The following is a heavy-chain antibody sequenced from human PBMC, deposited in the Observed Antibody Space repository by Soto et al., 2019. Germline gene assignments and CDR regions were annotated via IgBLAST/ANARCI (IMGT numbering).Heavy chain of an antibody. CDR3: TTADVEVGNGMDV. CDR1: GFTFSNAW. Sequence: GGSLRLSCAASGFTFSNAWMSWVRQAPGKGLEWVGRIKSKTDGGTTDYAAPVKGRFTISRDDSKNTLYLQMNSLKTEDTAVYYCTTADVEVGNGMDVWGQGKTGTVSS. CDR2: IKSKTDGGTT. J-gene: IGHJ6*02. V-gene: IGHV3-15*01. D-gene: IGHD1-26*01.